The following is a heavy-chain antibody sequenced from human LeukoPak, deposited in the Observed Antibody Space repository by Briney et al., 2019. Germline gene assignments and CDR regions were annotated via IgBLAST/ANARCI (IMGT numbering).Heavy chain of an antibody. CDR2: INPNSGGT. D-gene: IGHD2-2*01. Sequence: ASVKVSCKASGYTFTGYYMHWVRQAPGQGLEWMGWINPNSGGTNYAQKFQGRVTMTRDTSISTAYMELSRLRSDDTAVYYCARVYQLLENNWFTPGAREPWSPSPQ. CDR1: GYTFTGYY. V-gene: IGHV1-2*02. CDR3: ARVYQLLENNWFTP. J-gene: IGHJ5*02.